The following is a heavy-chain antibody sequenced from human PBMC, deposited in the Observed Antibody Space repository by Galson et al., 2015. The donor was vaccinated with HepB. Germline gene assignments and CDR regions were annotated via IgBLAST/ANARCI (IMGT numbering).Heavy chain of an antibody. CDR2: IYPGDSHT. CDR3: ARSGSLFSAFDL. CDR1: GYSLTTYW. J-gene: IGHJ3*01. Sequence: QSGAEVKKPGESLKISCKASGYSLTTYWIAWVRQMPGKGLEWIGIIYPGDSHTTYSPSFEGHVTISADKFINTAYLQWSSLKASDTAMYYCARSGSLFSAFDLWGRGTMVTVSA. V-gene: IGHV5-51*01.